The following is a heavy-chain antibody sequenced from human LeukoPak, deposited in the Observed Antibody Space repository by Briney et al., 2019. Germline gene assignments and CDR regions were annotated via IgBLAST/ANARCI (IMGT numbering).Heavy chain of an antibody. CDR1: GYTFTGYY. CDR3: ARSTPTNYYYDSSGYTRGDY. Sequence: ASVRVSCKASGYTFTGYYMHWVRQAPGQGLEWMGWINPNSGGTNYAQKFQGRVTMTRDTSISTAYMELSRLRSDDTAVYYCARSTPTNYYYDSSGYTRGDYWGHGTPVTVSS. J-gene: IGHJ4*01. D-gene: IGHD3-22*01. V-gene: IGHV1-2*02. CDR2: INPNSGGT.